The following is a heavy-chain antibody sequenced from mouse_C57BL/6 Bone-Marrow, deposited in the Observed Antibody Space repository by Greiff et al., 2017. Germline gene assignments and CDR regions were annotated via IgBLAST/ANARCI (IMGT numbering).Heavy chain of an antibody. V-gene: IGHV14-4*01. CDR2: IDPENGDT. CDR3: TTTTVVEMDY. D-gene: IGHD1-1*01. CDR1: GFNIKDDY. Sequence: VQLQQSGAELVRPGASVKLSCTASGFNIKDDYMHWVKQRPEQGLEWIGWIDPENGDTEYSTKFQGKATITADTSSNTAYLQLSRLTSEDTAVYYCTTTTVVEMDYWGRGTSVTVSS. J-gene: IGHJ4*01.